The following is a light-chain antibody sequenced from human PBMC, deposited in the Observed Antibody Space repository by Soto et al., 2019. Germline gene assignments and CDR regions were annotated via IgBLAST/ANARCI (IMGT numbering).Light chain of an antibody. V-gene: IGKV3-20*01. Sequence: VLTQSPGTLSLSPGERATLSCRASQSLRSSFLAWYQKKPGLAPRLLLYGASNRATGIPDRFSGSGSGTDFTLSISRLEPEDFAAYFCLQYASPLYTFGQGTKLEIK. J-gene: IGKJ2*01. CDR2: GAS. CDR3: LQYASPLYT. CDR1: QSLRSSF.